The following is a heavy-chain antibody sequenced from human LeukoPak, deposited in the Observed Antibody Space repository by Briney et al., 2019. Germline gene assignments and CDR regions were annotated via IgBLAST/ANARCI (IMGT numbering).Heavy chain of an antibody. V-gene: IGHV3-48*03. D-gene: IGHD6-13*01. J-gene: IGHJ4*02. Sequence: GGSLRLSCVASGITFSSYEMNWVRQAPGKGLEGVSSISSSGSPPSYAGSVKGRFTISRDNAKNSLYLQMDSLRAEDMPVYYCATDAGYSSYTGGQGTLLTVPS. CDR1: GITFSSYE. CDR3: ATDAGYSSYT. CDR2: ISSSGSPP.